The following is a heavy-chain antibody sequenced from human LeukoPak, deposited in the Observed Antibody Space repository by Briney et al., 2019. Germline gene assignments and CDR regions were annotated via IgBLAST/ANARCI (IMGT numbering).Heavy chain of an antibody. V-gene: IGHV3-23*01. D-gene: IGHD3-16*01. Sequence: GGSLRLSCAASGFPFSSYAMNWVRQAPGKGLEWVSVIAGSDGFTQYADSVKGRFTISRDNAKNSLYLQMSNLRAEDAAVYFCARGGGLDVGAKGPRSPSP. CDR2: IAGSDGFT. CDR1: GFPFSSYA. J-gene: IGHJ6*02. CDR3: ARGGGLDV.